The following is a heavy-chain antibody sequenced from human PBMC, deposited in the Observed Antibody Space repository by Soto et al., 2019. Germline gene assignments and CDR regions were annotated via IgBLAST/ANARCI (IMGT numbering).Heavy chain of an antibody. D-gene: IGHD6-13*01. CDR1: GFTFSSYG. J-gene: IGHJ5*02. Sequence: GGSLRLSCAASGFTFSSYGMHWVRQAPGKGLEWVAVIWYDGSNKYYADSVKGRFTISRDNSKNTLYLQMNSLRAEDTAVYYCARGKAAAGTDNWFDPWGQGTLVTVSS. V-gene: IGHV3-33*01. CDR2: IWYDGSNK. CDR3: ARGKAAAGTDNWFDP.